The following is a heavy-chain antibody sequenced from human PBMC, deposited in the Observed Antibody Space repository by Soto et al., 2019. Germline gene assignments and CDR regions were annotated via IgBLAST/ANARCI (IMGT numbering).Heavy chain of an antibody. CDR1: GGSFTGYY. CDR3: ARTGGCSGGSCYSGSLDY. J-gene: IGHJ4*02. D-gene: IGHD2-15*01. V-gene: IGHV4-34*01. Sequence: QVQLQQWGAGLLKPSETLSLTCAVYGGSFTGYYWSWIRQPPGKGLEWIGEINHSGSSNYNPSLKSRVTISVDTSNNQFSLKLRSVTAADTAVYYCARTGGCSGGSCYSGSLDYWGQGTLVTVSS. CDR2: INHSGSS.